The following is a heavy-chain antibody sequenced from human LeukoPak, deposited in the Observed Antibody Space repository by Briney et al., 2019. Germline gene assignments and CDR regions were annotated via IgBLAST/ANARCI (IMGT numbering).Heavy chain of an antibody. D-gene: IGHD6-13*01. CDR3: ARDLTSSSWYSGGEFDY. CDR2: LNPSTGDT. J-gene: IGHJ4*02. Sequence: ASVKVPCKASGYTFIAYYMHWVRQAPGQGLEWMGWLNPSTGDTIYAQKFQDRVTMSGDTSISTAYMELSELRSDDTAVYYCARDLTSSSWYSGGEFDYWGQGTLVTVSS. V-gene: IGHV1-2*02. CDR1: GYTFIAYY.